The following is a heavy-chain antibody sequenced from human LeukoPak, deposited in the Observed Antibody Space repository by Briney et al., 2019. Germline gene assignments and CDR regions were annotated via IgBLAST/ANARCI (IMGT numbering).Heavy chain of an antibody. CDR3: ARGPGDYYHPFDY. J-gene: IGHJ4*02. CDR1: GFTFSDYG. D-gene: IGHD3-10*01. Sequence: PGGSLRLSCAASGFTFSDYGLHWVRQAPGKGLEWLSFISSNKNTKNYADSVQGRFTISRDNSKNTLFLEMNSLGTEDTAVYFCARGPGDYYHPFDYWGQGIPVTVSS. V-gene: IGHV3-30*02. CDR2: ISSNKNTK.